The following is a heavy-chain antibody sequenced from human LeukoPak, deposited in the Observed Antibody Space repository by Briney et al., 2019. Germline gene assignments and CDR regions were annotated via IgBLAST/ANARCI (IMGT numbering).Heavy chain of an antibody. D-gene: IGHD3-3*01. Sequence: PGGSLRLSCAASGFTFSNYAMHWVRQAPGKGLEWVAVISYDGSNKYYADSVTGRFTISRDNAENSLFLQMNSLRAEDTAVYYCARGSYDFWGGPIDYWGQGTLVTVSS. J-gene: IGHJ4*02. V-gene: IGHV3-30-3*01. CDR2: ISYDGSNK. CDR1: GFTFSNYA. CDR3: ARGSYDFWGGPIDY.